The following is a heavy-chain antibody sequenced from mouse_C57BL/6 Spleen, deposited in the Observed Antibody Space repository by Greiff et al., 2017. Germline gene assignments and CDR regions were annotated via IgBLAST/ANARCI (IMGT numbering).Heavy chain of an antibody. D-gene: IGHD1-1*02. CDR2: IDPETGGT. CDR1: GYTFTDYE. Sequence: QVQLQQSGAELVRPGASVTLSCKASGYTFTDYEMHWVKQTPVHGLEWIGAIDPETGGTAYNQKFKGKAILTADKSSSTAYMELRSLTSEDSAVYYCTRGDYVYAMDYWGQGTSVTVSS. V-gene: IGHV1-15*01. CDR3: TRGDYVYAMDY. J-gene: IGHJ4*01.